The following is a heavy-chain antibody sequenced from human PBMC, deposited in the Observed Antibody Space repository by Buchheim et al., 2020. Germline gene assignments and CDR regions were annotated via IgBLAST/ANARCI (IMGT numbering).Heavy chain of an antibody. J-gene: IGHJ6*03. CDR3: ARRSGSKHYYYYYMDV. V-gene: IGHV3-11*05. D-gene: IGHD3-3*01. CDR1: GFNFGDYA. CDR2: ISSSSSYT. Sequence: VQLVASGGGLVEPGRSLRLSCTACGFNFGDYAMSWFRQAPGKGLEWVSYISSSSSYTNYADSVKGRFTISRDNAKNSLYLQMNSLRAEDTAVYYCARRSGSKHYYYYYMDVWGKGTT.